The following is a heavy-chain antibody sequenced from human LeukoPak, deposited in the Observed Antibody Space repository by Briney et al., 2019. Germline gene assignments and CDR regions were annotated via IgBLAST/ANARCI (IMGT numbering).Heavy chain of an antibody. CDR2: ISNNGGYT. D-gene: IGHD5-12*01. Sequence: GGSLRLSCAASGFTFSSSAMSWVRQAPGKGLEWVSAISNNGGYTYYADSVQGRFTISRDNSKSTLCLQMNSLRAEDTAVYYCARELKATIAIYYYYYGMDVWGQGTTVTVSS. CDR1: GFTFSSSA. V-gene: IGHV3-23*01. CDR3: ARELKATIAIYYYYYGMDV. J-gene: IGHJ6*02.